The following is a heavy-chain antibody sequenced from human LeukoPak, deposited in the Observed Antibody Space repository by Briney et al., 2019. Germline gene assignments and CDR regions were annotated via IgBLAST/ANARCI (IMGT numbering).Heavy chain of an antibody. CDR3: ARDHYDSSGFDY. CDR1: GFTFSSCW. J-gene: IGHJ4*02. CDR2: IKQDGSEK. V-gene: IGHV3-7*01. Sequence: GGSLRLSCAASGFTFSSCWMSGVRQAPAKGRQGVANIKQDGSEKYYVDSVKGRFTISRDNAKNSLYLQMNSLRAEDTAVYYCARDHYDSSGFDYRGQGTLVTVSS. D-gene: IGHD3-22*01.